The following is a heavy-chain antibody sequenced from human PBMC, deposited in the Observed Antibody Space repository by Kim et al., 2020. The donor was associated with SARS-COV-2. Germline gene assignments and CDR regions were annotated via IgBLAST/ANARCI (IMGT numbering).Heavy chain of an antibody. J-gene: IGHJ6*02. CDR3: ARDFHSRGFTMVRGSLYGMDV. D-gene: IGHD3-10*01. CDR1: GYTFTSYA. V-gene: IGHV1-3*01. CDR2: INAGNGNT. Sequence: ASVKVSCKASGYTFTSYAMHWVRQAPGQRLEWMGWINAGNGNTKYSQKFQGRVTITRDTSASTAYMELSSLRSEDTAVYYCARDFHSRGFTMVRGSLYGMDVWGQGTTVTVSS.